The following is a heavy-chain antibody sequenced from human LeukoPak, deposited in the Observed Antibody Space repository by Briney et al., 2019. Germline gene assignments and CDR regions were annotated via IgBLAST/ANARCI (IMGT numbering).Heavy chain of an antibody. J-gene: IGHJ4*02. CDR3: ARDLSPLYYDFWSSYYNFLGY. V-gene: IGHV3-7*01. D-gene: IGHD3-3*01. CDR2: IRQDGSEE. CDR1: GLTPNNHW. Sequence: PGGSLRLSSVASGLTPNNHWMNWVRQAPGRGLEWVANIRQDGSEENYVDSVKGRFTTSRDNAKNSVYLQMNSLRAEDTAVYFCARDLSPLYYDFWSSYYNFLGYWGQGTLVTVSS.